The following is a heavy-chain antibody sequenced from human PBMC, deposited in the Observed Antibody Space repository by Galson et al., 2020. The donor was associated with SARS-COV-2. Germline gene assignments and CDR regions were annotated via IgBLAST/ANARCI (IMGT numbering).Heavy chain of an antibody. V-gene: IGHV1-69*06. J-gene: IGHJ6*03. CDR2: VIPIYNTP. CDR1: GGTFNSTNFV. CDR3: AKGAGSGTYSPHYYYYYMDV. Sequence: SVKVSCKASGGTFNSTNFVISWVRQAPGQGLEWMGGVIPIYNTPRTAQKFQGRVTITADTYTNTVYMELSGLTSDDTAVYYCAKGAGSGTYSPHYYYYYMDVWGKGTTVTVSS. D-gene: IGHD3-10*01.